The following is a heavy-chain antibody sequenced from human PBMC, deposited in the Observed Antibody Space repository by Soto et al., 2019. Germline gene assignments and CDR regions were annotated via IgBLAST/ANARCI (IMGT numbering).Heavy chain of an antibody. CDR1: GGSISSGGYC. V-gene: IGHV4-31*03. CDR3: ARGNVDFDY. D-gene: IGHD4-4*01. CDR2: IYYSGST. J-gene: IGHJ4*02. Sequence: SETLSLTCTVSGGSISSGGYCWSGIRQHPGKGLEWIGYIYYSGSTYYNPSLKSRVTISVDTSKNQFSLKLSSVTAADTALYYCARGNVDFDYWGQGTLVTVSS.